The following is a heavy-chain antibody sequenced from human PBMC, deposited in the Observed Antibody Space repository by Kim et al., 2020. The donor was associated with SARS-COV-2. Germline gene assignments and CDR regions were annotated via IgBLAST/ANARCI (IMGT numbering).Heavy chain of an antibody. V-gene: IGHV4-39*01. Sequence: SETLSLTCSVSGESINNDDLFWVWVRQRPGGGLEYIGNVYYSGDTHYNPSLRDRASVAMDTSKNQFSLRVTSVTAADTGLYFCARQPAGSFSGFAYLGQG. CDR1: GESINNDDLF. CDR3: ARQPAGSFSGFAY. CDR2: VYYSGDT. D-gene: IGHD6-13*01. J-gene: IGHJ4*02.